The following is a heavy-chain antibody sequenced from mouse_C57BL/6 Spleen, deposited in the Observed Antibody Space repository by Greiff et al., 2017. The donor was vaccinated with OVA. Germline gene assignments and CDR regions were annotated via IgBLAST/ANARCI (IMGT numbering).Heavy chain of an antibody. J-gene: IGHJ4*01. CDR1: GYTFTSYW. CDR2: IYPSDSET. D-gene: IGHD6-1*01. CDR3: ARSSLLLMDY. Sequence: QVQLKQPGAELVRPGSSVKLSCKASGYTFTSYWMDWVKQRPGQGLEWIGNIYPSDSETHYNQKFKDKATLTVDKSSSTAYMQLSSLTSEDSAVYYCARSSLLLMDYWGQGTSVTVSS. V-gene: IGHV1-61*01.